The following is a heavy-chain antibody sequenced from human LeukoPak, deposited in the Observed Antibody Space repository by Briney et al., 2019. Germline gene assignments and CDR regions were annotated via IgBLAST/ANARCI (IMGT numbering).Heavy chain of an antibody. J-gene: IGHJ6*03. D-gene: IGHD4-11*01. V-gene: IGHV4-61*02. CDR2: IYTSGST. CDR3: ARESRPLHLYYYYYMDV. CDR1: GGSISSSSYY. Sequence: PSETLSLTCTVSGGSISSSSYYWSWIRQPAGKGLEWIGRIYTSGSTNYNPSLKSRVTISVDTSKNQFSLKLSSVTAADTAVYYCARESRPLHLYYYYYMDVWGKGTTVTVSS.